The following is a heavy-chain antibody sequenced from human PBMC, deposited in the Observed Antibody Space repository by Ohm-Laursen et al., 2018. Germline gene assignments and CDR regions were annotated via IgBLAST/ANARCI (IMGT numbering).Heavy chain of an antibody. V-gene: IGHV3-7*01. Sequence: SLRLSCAASGLTFDSETMTWVRQAPGKGLEWVANIKQDGSEKYYVDSVKGRFTISRDNAKNSLYLQMNSLRAEDTAVYHCARDPVRGLTDYWGQGTLVTVSS. CDR2: IKQDGSEK. J-gene: IGHJ4*02. D-gene: IGHD3-16*01. CDR1: GLTFDSET. CDR3: ARDPVRGLTDY.